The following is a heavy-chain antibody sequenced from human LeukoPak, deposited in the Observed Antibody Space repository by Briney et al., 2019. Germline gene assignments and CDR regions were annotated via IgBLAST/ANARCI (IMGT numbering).Heavy chain of an antibody. V-gene: IGHV3-49*04. CDR2: IRSKAYGGTT. D-gene: IGHD3-22*01. J-gene: IGHJ4*02. CDR3: TRDSPERYDSSGYYLYYFDY. CDR1: GFTFGDYA. Sequence: GGSLRLSCTASGFTFGDYAISWVRQAPGKGLEWVGFIRSKAYGGTTEYAASVKGRFTISRDDSKSIAYLQMNSLKTEDTAVYYCTRDSPERYDSSGYYLYYFDYWGQGTLVTVSS.